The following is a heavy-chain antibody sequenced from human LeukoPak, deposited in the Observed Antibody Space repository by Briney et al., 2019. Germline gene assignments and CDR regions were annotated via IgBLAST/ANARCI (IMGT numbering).Heavy chain of an antibody. V-gene: IGHV3-23*01. J-gene: IGHJ6*03. D-gene: IGHD5-18*01. CDR1: GFTFSSYA. CDR3: AKEAREYSNGDDYCYYYMDV. Sequence: PGGSLRLSCAASGFTFSSYAMSWVRQAPGKGLEWVSGISGSGGRTYYPNSVKGRFTISRDNSKNTMYLQMNSLRAEDTAVYYCAKEAREYSNGDDYCYYYMDVWGKATTVTVSS. CDR2: ISGSGGRT.